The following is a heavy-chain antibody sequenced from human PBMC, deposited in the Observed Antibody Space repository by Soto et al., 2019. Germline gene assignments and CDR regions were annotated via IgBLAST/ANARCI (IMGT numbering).Heavy chain of an antibody. CDR1: GYSFMKYG. J-gene: IGHJ4*02. CDR3: AREASVLIPAAQPSRFDS. V-gene: IGHV1-18*01. Sequence: GASVKVSCKGFGYSFMKYGINWLRQAPGQGLEWVGWISPYSGYTHSAQKFHGRLTLTTDTAASTAYMELRILRSADTALYYCAREASVLIPAAQPSRFDSWGQGTLVTSPQ. CDR2: ISPYSGYT. D-gene: IGHD2-2*01.